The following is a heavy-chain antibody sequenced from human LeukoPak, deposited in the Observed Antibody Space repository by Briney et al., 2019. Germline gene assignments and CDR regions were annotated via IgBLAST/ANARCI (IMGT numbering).Heavy chain of an antibody. CDR3: AERGAEVGATVAPGDY. V-gene: IGHV3-23*01. Sequence: GGSPRLSCAASGFTFSIYAMSWVRQAPGKGLEWVSAISGSGGSTYYADSVKGRFTISRDNSKNTLYLQMNSLRAEDTAVYYCAERGAEVGATVAPGDYWGQGTLVTVSS. D-gene: IGHD1-26*01. CDR1: GFTFSIYA. J-gene: IGHJ4*02. CDR2: ISGSGGST.